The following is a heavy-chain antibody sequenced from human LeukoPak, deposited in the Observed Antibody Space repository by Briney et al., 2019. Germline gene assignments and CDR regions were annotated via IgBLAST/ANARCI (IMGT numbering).Heavy chain of an antibody. CDR1: GGSISSSSYY. Sequence: SETLSLTCTVSGGSISSSSYYWGWIRNPPGKGLEWIGSIYYSGSTYYNPSLKSRVTISVDTSKNQFSLKLSSVTAADTAVYYCARHTIVPAAMWYFDYWGQGTLVTVSS. D-gene: IGHD2-2*01. CDR3: ARHTIVPAAMWYFDY. CDR2: IYYSGST. J-gene: IGHJ4*02. V-gene: IGHV4-39*01.